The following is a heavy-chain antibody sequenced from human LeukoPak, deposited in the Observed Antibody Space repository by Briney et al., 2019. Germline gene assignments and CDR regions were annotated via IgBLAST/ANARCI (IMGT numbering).Heavy chain of an antibody. D-gene: IGHD1-26*01. CDR1: GFTFSSSW. J-gene: IGHJ4*02. CDR2: MNGDGSST. V-gene: IGHV3-74*01. Sequence: GGSLRLSCAASGFTFSSSWMHWVRQAPGKGLVWVSRMNGDGSSTSYADSVKGRVTISRDNAKNTLYLQMNSLRAEDTAVYYCTRGGSYPFDYWGQGTLVTVSS. CDR3: TRGGSYPFDY.